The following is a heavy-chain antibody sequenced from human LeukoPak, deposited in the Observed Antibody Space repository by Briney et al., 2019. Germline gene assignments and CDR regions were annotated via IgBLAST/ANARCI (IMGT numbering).Heavy chain of an antibody. J-gene: IGHJ3*02. Sequence: SETLSLTCAVSGGSISSGGYSWSWIRQPPGKGLEWIGYIYYSGSTYYNPSLKSRVTISVDTSKNQFSLKLSSVTAADTAVYYCARVRQPDDAFDIWGQGTMVTVSS. CDR1: GGSISSGGYS. CDR2: IYYSGST. CDR3: ARVRQPDDAFDI. V-gene: IGHV4-30-4*07. D-gene: IGHD1-14*01.